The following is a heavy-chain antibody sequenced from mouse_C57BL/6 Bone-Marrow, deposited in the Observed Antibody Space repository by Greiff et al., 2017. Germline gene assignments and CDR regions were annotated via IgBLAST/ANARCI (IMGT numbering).Heavy chain of an antibody. V-gene: IGHV7-3*01. Sequence: EVKLVESGGGLVQPGGSLSLSCAASGFTFTDYYMSWVRQPPGKALEWLGFIRNKANGYTTEYSASVKGRFTISRDNSQSILYLQMNALRAEDSATYYCARYGWCRYAMDYWGQGTSVTVSS. D-gene: IGHD1-1*02. CDR1: GFTFTDYY. J-gene: IGHJ4*01. CDR2: IRNKANGYTT. CDR3: ARYGWCRYAMDY.